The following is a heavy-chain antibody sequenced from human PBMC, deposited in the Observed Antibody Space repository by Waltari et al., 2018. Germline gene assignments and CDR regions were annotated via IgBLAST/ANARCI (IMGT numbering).Heavy chain of an antibody. CDR1: GFTFSRYW. V-gene: IGHV3-74*01. CDR3: AREPSPDSSGYFYYYMDV. D-gene: IGHD3-22*01. Sequence: EVQLVESGGGLVQPGGSLRLSCAASGFTFSRYWMHWVRQAPGKGLVWFSSFNSDVSCPSYADSVKGRCTISRDNAKNTLYLQLNSLRVEDTAVYYCAREPSPDSSGYFYYYMDVWGKGTTVTVSS. CDR2: FNSDVSCP. J-gene: IGHJ6*03.